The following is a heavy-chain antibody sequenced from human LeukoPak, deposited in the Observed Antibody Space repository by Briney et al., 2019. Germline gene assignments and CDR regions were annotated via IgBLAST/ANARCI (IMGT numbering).Heavy chain of an antibody. J-gene: IGHJ6*02. D-gene: IGHD3-22*01. CDR1: GYTFTGYY. CDR3: ARPYYYDSSGLYYYGMDV. V-gene: IGHV1-2*06. Sequence: ASVKVSCKASGYTFTGYYMHWVRQAPGQGLEWMGRTNPNSGGTNYAQKFQGRVTMTRDTSISTAYMELSRLRSDDTAVYYCARPYYYDSSGLYYYGMDVWGQGTTVTVSS. CDR2: TNPNSGGT.